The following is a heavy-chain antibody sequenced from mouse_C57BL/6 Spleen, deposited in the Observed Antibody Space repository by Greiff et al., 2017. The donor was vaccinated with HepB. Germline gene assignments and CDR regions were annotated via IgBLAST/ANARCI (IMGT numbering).Heavy chain of an antibody. V-gene: IGHV5-6*01. Sequence: EVQRVESGGDLVKPGGSLKLSCAASGFTFSSYGMSWVRQTPDKRLEWVATISSGGSYTYYPDSVKGRFTISRDNAKNTLYLQMSSLKSEDTAMYYRARQTPYKPMDYWGQGTSVTVSS. CDR1: GFTFSSYG. CDR3: ARQTPYKPMDY. CDR2: ISSGGSYT. J-gene: IGHJ4*01.